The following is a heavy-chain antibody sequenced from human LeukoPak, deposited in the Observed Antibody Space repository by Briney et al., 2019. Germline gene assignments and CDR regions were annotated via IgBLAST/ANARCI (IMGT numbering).Heavy chain of an antibody. CDR2: IYTSGGT. CDR1: GGSISSSSYY. V-gene: IGHV4-39*07. CDR3: ARADSTAMPWDY. Sequence: SETLSLTCTVSGGSISSSSYYWGWIRQPPGKGLEWIGRIYTSGGTSYNPSLKSRVTVSVDTSKNQLSLKLSSVTAADTAVYYCARADSTAMPWDYWGQGTLVTVSS. D-gene: IGHD5-18*01. J-gene: IGHJ4*02.